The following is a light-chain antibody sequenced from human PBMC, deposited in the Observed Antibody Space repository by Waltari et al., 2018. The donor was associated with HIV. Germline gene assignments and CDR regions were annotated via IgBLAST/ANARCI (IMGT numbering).Light chain of an antibody. CDR2: EVK. Sequence: HSALTQPASVSGSPGQSITISCTGTSSNVGTYNLVSWYQQHPGKAPKLLIYEVKRRPSGLSERFSGSTSGNTASLTVSGLQAEDEAIYYCCSYAGSDTLVFGGGTSLTIL. CDR1: SSNVGTYNL. J-gene: IGLJ3*02. V-gene: IGLV2-23*02. CDR3: CSYAGSDTLV.